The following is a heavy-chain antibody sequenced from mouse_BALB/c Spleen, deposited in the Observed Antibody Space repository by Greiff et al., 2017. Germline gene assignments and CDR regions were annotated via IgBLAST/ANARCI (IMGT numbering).Heavy chain of an antibody. CDR2: IYPYNGGT. CDR3: ARSTMITTNFDY. D-gene: IGHD2-4*01. Sequence: VQLKESGPELVKPGASVKISCKASGYTFTDYNMHWVKQSHGKSLEWIGYIYPYNGGTGYNQKFKSKATLTVDNSSSTAYMELRSLTSEDSAVYYCARSTMITTNFDYWGQGTTLTVSS. J-gene: IGHJ2*01. V-gene: IGHV1S29*02. CDR1: GYTFTDYN.